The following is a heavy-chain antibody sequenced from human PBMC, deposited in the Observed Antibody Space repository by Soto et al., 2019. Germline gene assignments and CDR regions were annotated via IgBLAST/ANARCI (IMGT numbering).Heavy chain of an antibody. Sequence: ASVKVSCKVSGYTLTELSMHWVRQAPGKGLEWMGGFDPEDGETIYAQKFQGRVTMTEDTSTDTAYMELSSLRSDDTAVYYCATSGLYDYVWGSYRNNDAFDIWGQGTMVTVSS. V-gene: IGHV1-24*01. CDR2: FDPEDGET. J-gene: IGHJ3*02. D-gene: IGHD3-16*02. CDR3: ATSGLYDYVWGSYRNNDAFDI. CDR1: GYTLTELS.